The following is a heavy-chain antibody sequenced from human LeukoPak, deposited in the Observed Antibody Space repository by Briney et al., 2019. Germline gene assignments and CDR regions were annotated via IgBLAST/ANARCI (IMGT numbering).Heavy chain of an antibody. J-gene: IGHJ4*02. CDR1: GYTFTGYY. Sequence: ASVKVSCKASGYTFTGYYMHWVRQAPGQGLEWMGRINPNSGGTNYAQKFQGRVTMTRDTSISTAYMELSRLRSDDTAVYYCARGLLHWNYYDSSGSAEISCWGQGTRVTVSS. CDR2: INPNSGGT. V-gene: IGHV1-2*06. CDR3: ARGLLHWNYYDSSGSAEISC. D-gene: IGHD3-22*01.